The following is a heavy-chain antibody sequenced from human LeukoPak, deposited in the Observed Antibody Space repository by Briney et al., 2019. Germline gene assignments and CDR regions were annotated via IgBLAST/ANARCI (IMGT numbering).Heavy chain of an antibody. V-gene: IGHV3-7*01. Sequence: SGGSLRLSCAASGFTFSSYWMSWVRQAPGKGLEWVANIKQDGSEKYYVDSVKGRFTISRDNAKNSLYLQMNSLRAEDTAVYYCGSIGSSWYEDYCGQGTLVTVSS. CDR3: GSIGSSWYEDY. D-gene: IGHD6-13*01. J-gene: IGHJ4*02. CDR2: IKQDGSEK. CDR1: GFTFSSYW.